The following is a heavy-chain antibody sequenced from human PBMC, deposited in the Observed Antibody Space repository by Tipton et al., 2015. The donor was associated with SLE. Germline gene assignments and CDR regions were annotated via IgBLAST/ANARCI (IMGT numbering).Heavy chain of an antibody. Sequence: SLRLSCAASGFSFSDYVLHWVRQTPGKGLEWVALIWFDGSNEDYADSVKGRFTISRDNSKNRLDLQMNSLRAEDTGVYYCATNGNRAMVTMAVWGKGTTVSVSS. D-gene: IGHD5-18*01. J-gene: IGHJ6*03. CDR1: GFSFSDYV. V-gene: IGHV3-33*03. CDR2: IWFDGSNE. CDR3: ATNGNRAMVTMAV.